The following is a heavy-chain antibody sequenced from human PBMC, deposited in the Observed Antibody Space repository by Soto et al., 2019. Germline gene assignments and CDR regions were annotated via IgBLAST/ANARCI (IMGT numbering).Heavy chain of an antibody. CDR1: GFTFSSYW. V-gene: IGHV3-7*03. J-gene: IGHJ4*02. Sequence: PGGSLRLSCAASGFTFSSYWMSWVRQAPGKGLEWVANIKQDGSEKYYVDSVKGRFTISRDNAKNSLYLQMNSLRAEDTAVYYCARDWDYDFWSGYPDYWGQGTMVTVYS. CDR2: IKQDGSEK. D-gene: IGHD3-3*01. CDR3: ARDWDYDFWSGYPDY.